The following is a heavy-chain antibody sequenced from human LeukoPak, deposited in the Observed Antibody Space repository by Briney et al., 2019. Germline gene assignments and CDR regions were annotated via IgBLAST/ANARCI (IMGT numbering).Heavy chain of an antibody. J-gene: IGHJ4*02. V-gene: IGHV3-23*01. D-gene: IGHD3-9*01. Sequence: GGSLRLSCTGSGFIFSRYAVSWVRQAPGEGLEGVSAISKNTVDTYYADSVKGRLTISRDSSKNTVYLKMNSLRAEDTAVYYCVRDMEPLRYFDTWGQGTLVTVSS. CDR1: GFIFSRYA. CDR2: ISKNTVDT. CDR3: VRDMEPLRYFDT.